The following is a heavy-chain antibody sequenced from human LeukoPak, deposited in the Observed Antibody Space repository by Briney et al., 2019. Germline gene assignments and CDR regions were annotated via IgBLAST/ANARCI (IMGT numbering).Heavy chain of an antibody. CDR3: AKAGSIRFDY. CDR2: INGSGTGGRT. V-gene: IGHV3-23*01. CDR1: GFTFITYA. J-gene: IGHJ4*02. D-gene: IGHD1-26*01. Sequence: GGSLRLSCAASGFTFITYAMSWVRQAPGKGLEWVSGINGSGTGGRTDYEDSVKGRFSISRDNSKNTLHLQMNSRRAEDTAVYYCAKAGSIRFDYWGQGTLGTVSS.